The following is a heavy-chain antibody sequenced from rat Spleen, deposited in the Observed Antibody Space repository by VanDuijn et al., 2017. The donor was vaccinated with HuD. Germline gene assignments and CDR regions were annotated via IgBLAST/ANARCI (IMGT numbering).Heavy chain of an antibody. J-gene: IGHJ2*01. V-gene: IGHV2S12*01. CDR2: ISSGGTT. Sequence: QVQLKESGPGLVQPSQTLSLTCTVSGFSLTSNGVTWVRQPPGKGLEWIAAISSGGTTYYNSPLKSRLSISRDTSKSQVFLKMNSLRPEDTGTYYCARQDYGYGGFDYWGQGVMVTVSS. CDR1: GFSLTSNG. D-gene: IGHD1-7*01. CDR3: ARQDYGYGGFDY.